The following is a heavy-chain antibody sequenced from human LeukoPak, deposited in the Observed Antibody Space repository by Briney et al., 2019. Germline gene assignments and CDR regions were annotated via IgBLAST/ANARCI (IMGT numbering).Heavy chain of an antibody. J-gene: IGHJ6*03. V-gene: IGHV3-23*01. D-gene: IGHD1-26*01. CDR1: GFTFSSFA. CDR2: ISNSGDST. CDR3: ARDSRWADYYYYMDV. Sequence: GGSLRLSCAASGFTFSSFAMSWVRQAPGKGLEWVSTISNSGDSTYYADSVKGRFTISRDNSKDTLYLQMNSLRAEDTAVYYCARDSRWADYYYYMDVWGKGTTVTVSS.